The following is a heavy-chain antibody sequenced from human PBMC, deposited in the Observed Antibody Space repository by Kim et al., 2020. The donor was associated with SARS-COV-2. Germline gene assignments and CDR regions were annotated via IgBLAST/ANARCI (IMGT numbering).Heavy chain of an antibody. D-gene: IGHD6-13*01. CDR3: ARGRGQQLARSYYFDY. Sequence: VKGRFTISRDKSKNTVYLQMNSLRAEDTAVYYCARGRGQQLARSYYFDYWGQGTLVTVSS. V-gene: IGHV3-23*01. J-gene: IGHJ4*02.